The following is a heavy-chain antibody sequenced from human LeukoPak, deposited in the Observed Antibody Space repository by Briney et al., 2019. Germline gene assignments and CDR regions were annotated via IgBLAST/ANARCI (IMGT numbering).Heavy chain of an antibody. Sequence: GGSLRLSCAASGFTISSYGMHWVRQAPGKGLGWVAVISYDGSNKYYADSVKGRFTISRDNSKNTLYLQMNSLRAEDTAVYYCAKDFLAWFGESPPDYWGQGTLVTVSS. CDR3: AKDFLAWFGESPPDY. CDR1: GFTISSYG. V-gene: IGHV3-30*18. D-gene: IGHD3-10*01. J-gene: IGHJ4*02. CDR2: ISYDGSNK.